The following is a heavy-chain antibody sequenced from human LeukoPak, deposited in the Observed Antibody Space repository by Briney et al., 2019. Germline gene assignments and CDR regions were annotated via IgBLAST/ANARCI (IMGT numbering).Heavy chain of an antibody. J-gene: IGHJ4*02. CDR2: INPNSGGT. CDR1: GYTFTVYY. Sequence: ASVKVSCKASGYTFTVYYMHWVRQAPGQGLEWMGWINPNSGGTNYAQKFQGRVTMTRDTSISTAYMELSRLRSDDTAVYYCARDSRDGYNYVDYWGQGTLVTVSS. D-gene: IGHD5-24*01. CDR3: ARDSRDGYNYVDY. V-gene: IGHV1-2*02.